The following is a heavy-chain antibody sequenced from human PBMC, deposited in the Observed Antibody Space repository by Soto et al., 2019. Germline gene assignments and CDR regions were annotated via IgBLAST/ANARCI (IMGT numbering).Heavy chain of an antibody. CDR3: AKDRVPYSDYGRYFDL. CDR1: GFTVSTYW. D-gene: IGHD4-17*01. J-gene: IGHJ2*01. Sequence: EAQLVESGGGLVQPGGSLRLSCAASGFTVSTYWMHWVRQDPGKGLMWVSRISPDGSTTTYADPVRGRFTISRDTAENTLYLQMNSLRVEDTAVYCCAKDRVPYSDYGRYFDLWGRGTLVTVSS. V-gene: IGHV3-74*01. CDR2: ISPDGSTT.